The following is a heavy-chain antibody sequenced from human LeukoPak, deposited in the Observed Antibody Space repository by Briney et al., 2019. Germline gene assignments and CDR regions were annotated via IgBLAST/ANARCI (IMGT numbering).Heavy chain of an antibody. J-gene: IGHJ4*02. V-gene: IGHV3-48*03. CDR2: ISSSGSTI. CDR1: GFTFSSYE. Sequence: PGGSLRLSCAASGFTFSSYEMNWVRQAPGKGLEWVSYISSSGSTIYYADSVKGRFTISRDNAKNSLYLQMNSLRAEDTAVYYCARGPASNLGSYYYDSSGYYFGGWGQGTLVTVSS. CDR3: ARGPASNLGSYYYDSSGYYFGG. D-gene: IGHD3-22*01.